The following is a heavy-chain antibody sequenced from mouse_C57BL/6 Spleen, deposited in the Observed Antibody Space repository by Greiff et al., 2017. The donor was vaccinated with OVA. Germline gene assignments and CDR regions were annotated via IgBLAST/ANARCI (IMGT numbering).Heavy chain of an antibody. Sequence: QVQLKQSGPELVKPGASVKISCKASGYAFSSSWMNWVKQRPGKGLEWIGLIYPGDGDTNYNGKFKGKATLTADKSSSTAYMQLSSLTSEDSAVYFCAIDGSRGAMDYWGQGTSVTVSS. V-gene: IGHV1-82*01. CDR1: GYAFSSSW. CDR2: IYPGDGDT. D-gene: IGHD2-3*01. J-gene: IGHJ4*01. CDR3: AIDGSRGAMDY.